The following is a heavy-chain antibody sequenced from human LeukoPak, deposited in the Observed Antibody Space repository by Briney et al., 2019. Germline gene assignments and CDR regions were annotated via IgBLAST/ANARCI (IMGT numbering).Heavy chain of an antibody. D-gene: IGHD1-1*01. CDR3: ASAGPDDY. CDR2: ISSSGGST. V-gene: IGHV3-23*01. CDR1: GFTFSNYA. J-gene: IGHJ4*02. Sequence: PGGSLRLSCAASGFTFSNYAMSWVRQAPGKGLEWVSGISSSGGSTYYADSVKGRVTISRDNSRNTLYLQMNSLRAEDTAVYYCASAGPDDYWGQGTLVTVSS.